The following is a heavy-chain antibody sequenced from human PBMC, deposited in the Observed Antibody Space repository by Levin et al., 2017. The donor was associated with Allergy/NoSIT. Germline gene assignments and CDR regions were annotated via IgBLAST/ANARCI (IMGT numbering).Heavy chain of an antibody. D-gene: IGHD1-26*01. J-gene: IGHJ4*02. CDR3: ARERRGSYGTFDY. CDR1: GFTFSSYE. V-gene: IGHV3-48*03. Sequence: GGSLRLSCAASGFTFSSYELNWVRQAPGKGLEWVSYISSSGSTIYYADSVKGRFTISRDNAKNSLYLQMNSLRAEDTAVYYCARERRGSYGTFDYWGQGTLVTVSS. CDR2: ISSSGSTI.